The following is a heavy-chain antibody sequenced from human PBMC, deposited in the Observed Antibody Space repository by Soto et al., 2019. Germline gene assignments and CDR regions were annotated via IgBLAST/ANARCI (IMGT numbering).Heavy chain of an antibody. CDR3: AKEGYSSSWYLNWFDP. CDR1: GFPFSNYW. J-gene: IGHJ5*02. Sequence: PGGSLRLSCAASGFPFSNYWMHWVRQAPGKGLVWVSRINSDGTTINYADSVKGRFTISRDNAKNTLYLQMNSLRAEDTAVYYCAKEGYSSSWYLNWFDPWGQGTLVTVSS. CDR2: INSDGTTI. D-gene: IGHD6-13*01. V-gene: IGHV3-74*01.